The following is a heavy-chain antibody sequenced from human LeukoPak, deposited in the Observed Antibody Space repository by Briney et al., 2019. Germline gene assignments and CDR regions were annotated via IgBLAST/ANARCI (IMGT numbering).Heavy chain of an antibody. D-gene: IGHD2-21*01. J-gene: IGHJ5*02. CDR1: GGTFSSYT. CDR2: IIPILGIA. Sequence: ASVKVSCKASGGTFSSYTISWVRQAPGQGLEWMGRIIPILGIANYAQKFQGRVTITADKSTSTAYMELSSLRSEDTAVYYCARDLLGVVVIAHNWSDPWGQGTLVTVSS. CDR3: ARDLLGVVVIAHNWSDP. V-gene: IGHV1-69*04.